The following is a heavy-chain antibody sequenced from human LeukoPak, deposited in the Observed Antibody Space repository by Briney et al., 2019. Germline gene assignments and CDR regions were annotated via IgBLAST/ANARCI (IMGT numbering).Heavy chain of an antibody. D-gene: IGHD2-15*01. J-gene: IGHJ5*02. V-gene: IGHV1-2*02. CDR3: ARGVVVAATRWFDP. CDR2: INPNSGGT. CDR1: GYTFTGYF. Sequence: ASVRVSCKASGYTFTGYFMHWVRQAPGQGLEWMGWINPNSGGTNYAQKFQGRVTMTRDTSISTAYMELSRLRSDDTAVYYCARGVVVAATRWFDPWGQGTLVTVSS.